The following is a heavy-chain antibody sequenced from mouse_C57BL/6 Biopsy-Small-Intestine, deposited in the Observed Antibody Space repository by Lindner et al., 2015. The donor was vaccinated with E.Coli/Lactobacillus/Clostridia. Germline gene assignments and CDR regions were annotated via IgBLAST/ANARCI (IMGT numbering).Heavy chain of an antibody. J-gene: IGHJ4*01. D-gene: IGHD1-1*01. V-gene: IGHV1-79*01. Sequence: SVKVSCKASGYTFTDYGISWVRQAPGQGLEWMGWISAYYGDTNYAQKLQGRVTMTTDTSTSTAYMELRSLTSDDTAVYYCASERQSTSGYYFKFWGQGTLVTVSS. CDR2: ISAYYGDT. CDR1: GYTFTDYG. CDR3: ASERQSTSGYYFKF.